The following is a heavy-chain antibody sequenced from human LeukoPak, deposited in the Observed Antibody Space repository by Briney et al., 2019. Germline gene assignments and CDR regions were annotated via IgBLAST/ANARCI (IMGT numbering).Heavy chain of an antibody. D-gene: IGHD3-9*01. CDR2: TDWDDDK. CDR3: ARFLDWEYCFDY. CDR1: GFSLSTSGMC. Sequence: SGPALVKPTQTLTLTCTFSGFSLSTSGMCVSWIRQPPGKALEWLARTDWDDDKYYSTSLKTRLTISKDTSKNQVVLTMTNMDPVDTATYYCARFLDWEYCFDYWGQGTLVTVSS. J-gene: IGHJ4*02. V-gene: IGHV2-70*11.